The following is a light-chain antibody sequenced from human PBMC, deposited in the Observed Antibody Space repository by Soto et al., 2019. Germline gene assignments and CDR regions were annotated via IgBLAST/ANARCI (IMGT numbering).Light chain of an antibody. CDR1: QSVSSY. CDR2: DAS. V-gene: IGKV3-11*01. J-gene: IGKJ1*01. CDR3: QQRSNWPPAWT. Sequence: EIVLTQSPATLSLSPGERATLSCRASQSVSSYLAWYQQKPGQAPRLLIYDASNRATGIPARFSGCGSGTDLTLTISSLEPEDFAVYYCQQRSNWPPAWTFGQGTKVEIK.